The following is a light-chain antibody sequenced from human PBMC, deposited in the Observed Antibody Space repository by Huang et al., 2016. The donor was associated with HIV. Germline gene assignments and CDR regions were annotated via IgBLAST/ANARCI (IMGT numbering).Light chain of an antibody. CDR1: QSVSSCS. J-gene: IGKJ3*01. CDR3: HQYGSPPFT. CDR2: GAS. Sequence: EIVLTQSPGTLSLSPGERATLPCRASQSVSSCSLGWYLQKPGQAPTLLIHGASTRATDIPDRFSGSGSGTDFTLTSSRLEPEDFAVYYCHQYGSPPFTFGPGTKVDIK. V-gene: IGKV3-20*01.